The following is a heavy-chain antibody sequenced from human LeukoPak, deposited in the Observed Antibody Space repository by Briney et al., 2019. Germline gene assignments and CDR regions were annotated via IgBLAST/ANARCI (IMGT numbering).Heavy chain of an antibody. CDR1: GGTFTSYA. Sequence: SVKVSCKPSGGTFTSYAISWVRQAPGQGVEWRGGIIPIFGTANYAQKFQGRVTITTDESTSTAYMELSSLRSEVTAVYYCARGVAGTGLGHYYYMDVWGKGTTVTVSS. CDR2: IIPIFGTA. J-gene: IGHJ6*03. CDR3: ARGVAGTGLGHYYYMDV. V-gene: IGHV1-69*05. D-gene: IGHD2-15*01.